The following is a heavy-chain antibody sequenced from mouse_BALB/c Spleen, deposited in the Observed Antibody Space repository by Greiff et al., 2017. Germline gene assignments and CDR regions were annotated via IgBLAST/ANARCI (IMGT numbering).Heavy chain of an antibody. D-gene: IGHD1-2*01. V-gene: IGHV1-15*01. CDR1: GYTFTDYE. CDR2: IDPETGGT. J-gene: IGHJ3*01. CDR3: TRPTAAWFAY. Sequence: SGAELVRPGASVTLSCKASGYTFTDYEMHWVKQTPVHGLEWIGAIDPETGGTAYNQKFKGKATLTADKSSSTAYMELRSLTSEDSAVYYCTRPTAAWFAYWGQGTLVTVSA.